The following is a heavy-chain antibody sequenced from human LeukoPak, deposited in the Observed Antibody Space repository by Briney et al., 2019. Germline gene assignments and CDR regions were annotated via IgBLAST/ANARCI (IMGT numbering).Heavy chain of an antibody. J-gene: IGHJ4*01. CDR2: ISHDGSDD. V-gene: IGHV3-30*03. CDR3: VAPSTVPSNWETLEY. Sequence: GGSLRLSCVASGLTFSTYGMHWVRQFPGKGLEWVALISHDGSDDYYGDSVKGRFTISRDNSQNTLYLQMNSLRPEDTALYYCVAPSTVPSNWETLEYWGHGTLVTVSS. CDR1: GLTFSTYG. D-gene: IGHD7-27*01.